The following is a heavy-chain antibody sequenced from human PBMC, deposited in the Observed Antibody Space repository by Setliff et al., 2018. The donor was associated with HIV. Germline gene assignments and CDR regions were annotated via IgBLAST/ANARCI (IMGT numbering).Heavy chain of an antibody. CDR2: VFHSGSA. CDR3: ARDHVFGSRTGFDP. V-gene: IGHV4-4*02. J-gene: IGHJ5*02. D-gene: IGHD3-10*01. CDR1: GGPLNSRNW. Sequence: SATLSLTCAVSGGPLNSRNWWSWVRQPPGKGLEWIGEVFHSGSANSNASLRSRVMISVDTSKNQFSLKLSAVTAADTAVYYCARDHVFGSRTGFDPWGPGILVTVSS.